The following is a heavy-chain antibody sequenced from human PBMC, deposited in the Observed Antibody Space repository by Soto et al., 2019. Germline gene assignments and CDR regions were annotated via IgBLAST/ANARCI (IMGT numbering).Heavy chain of an antibody. V-gene: IGHV1-8*01. J-gene: IGHJ3*02. Sequence: ASVKVSCKASGYTFTSYDINWVRQATGQGLEWMGWMNPNSGNTGYAQKFQGRVTMTRNTSISTAYMELGSLRSEDTAVYYCARLDYIVVDHVGAFDIWGQGTMVTVSS. CDR1: GYTFTSYD. D-gene: IGHD3-22*01. CDR2: MNPNSGNT. CDR3: ARLDYIVVDHVGAFDI.